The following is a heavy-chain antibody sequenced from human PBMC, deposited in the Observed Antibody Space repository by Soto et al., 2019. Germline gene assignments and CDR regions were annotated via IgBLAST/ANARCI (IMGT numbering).Heavy chain of an antibody. Sequence: EVQLVESGGGLVQPGGSLRLSCAASGFTFFAYWIHWVRQVPGKGLVWVSRINSDGSHTSYADSVRGRFTISRDNSKNTVYLQMNSLTAADTAVYYCAKEGGYGDYAGENWFDSWGQGSLVTVSS. J-gene: IGHJ5*01. CDR3: AKEGGYGDYAGENWFDS. CDR2: INSDGSHT. V-gene: IGHV3-74*01. D-gene: IGHD4-17*01. CDR1: GFTFFAYW.